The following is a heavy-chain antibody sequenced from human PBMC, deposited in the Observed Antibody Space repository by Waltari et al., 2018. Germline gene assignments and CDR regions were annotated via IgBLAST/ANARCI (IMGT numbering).Heavy chain of an antibody. J-gene: IGHJ4*02. V-gene: IGHV3-53*02. Sequence: EVQLVETGGGSFQPGASLRLSCAASGLTVGNNDMSWVRQAPGKGLEGVSVIYSGGTTQYADSVKGRFTISRDSSKNTLYLQMNSLRVEDTAVYYCATSPTRSFWGQGTLVAVSS. CDR2: IYSGGTT. CDR3: ATSPTRSF. D-gene: IGHD2-15*01. CDR1: GLTVGNND.